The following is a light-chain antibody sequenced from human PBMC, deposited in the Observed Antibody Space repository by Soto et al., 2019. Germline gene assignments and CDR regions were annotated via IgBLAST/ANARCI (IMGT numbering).Light chain of an antibody. J-gene: IGLJ3*02. Sequence: QSALTQPPSVSGAPGQRVTMSCTGSSSNIGAGYDVHWYQQLPGTAPKLLIYGNSNRPSGVPDRFSGSKSGTSASLAITGLQAEDEADYYCQAHDSSLSGWVFGGGTKVTVL. CDR1: SSNIGAGYD. CDR2: GNS. V-gene: IGLV1-40*01. CDR3: QAHDSSLSGWV.